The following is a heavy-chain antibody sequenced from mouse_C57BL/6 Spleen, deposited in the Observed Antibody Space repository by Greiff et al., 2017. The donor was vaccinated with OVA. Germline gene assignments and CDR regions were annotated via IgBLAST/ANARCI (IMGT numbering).Heavy chain of an antibody. J-gene: IGHJ3*01. V-gene: IGHV1-15*01. CDR3: TRDSNYVAWFAY. D-gene: IGHD2-5*01. Sequence: VKVVESGAELVRPGASVTLSCKASGYTFTDYEMHWVKQTPVHGLEWIGAIDPETGGTAYNQKFKGKAILTADKSSSTAYMELRSLTSEDSAVYYCTRDSNYVAWFAYWGQGTLVTVSA. CDR1: GYTFTDYE. CDR2: IDPETGGT.